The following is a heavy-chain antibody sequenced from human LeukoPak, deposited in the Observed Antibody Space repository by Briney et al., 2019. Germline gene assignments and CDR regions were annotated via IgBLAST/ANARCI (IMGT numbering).Heavy chain of an antibody. Sequence: ASVKVSCKASGYTSTSYAMHWVRQAPGQRLEWMGWINAGNGNTKYSQKFQGRVTITRDTSASTAYMELSSLRSEDTAVYYCARSCDILTGYYTFDYWGQGTLVTVSS. CDR2: INAGNGNT. D-gene: IGHD3-9*01. CDR1: GYTSTSYA. V-gene: IGHV1-3*01. J-gene: IGHJ4*02. CDR3: ARSCDILTGYYTFDY.